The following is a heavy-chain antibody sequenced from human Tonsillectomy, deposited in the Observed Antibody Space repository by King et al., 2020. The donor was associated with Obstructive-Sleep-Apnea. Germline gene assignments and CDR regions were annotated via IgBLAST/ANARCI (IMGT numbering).Heavy chain of an antibody. CDR1: GFIFSNYA. CDR2: ITGSGGKT. J-gene: IGHJ6*02. CDR3: AKKVWSGPYFLAMDV. Sequence: EVQLVESGGGLVQSGGSLRLSCAASGFIFSNYAMSWVRQAPGKGLEWVSVITGSGGKTYFADAVKGRFTISRDNSNNTLYLQMKSLRADDTAVYYCAKKVWSGPYFLAMDVWGPGTTVTVAS. V-gene: IGHV3-23*04. D-gene: IGHD2-21*01.